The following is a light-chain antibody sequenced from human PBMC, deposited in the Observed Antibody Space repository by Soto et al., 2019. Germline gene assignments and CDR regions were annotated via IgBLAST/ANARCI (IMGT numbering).Light chain of an antibody. J-gene: IGLJ2*01. CDR1: SSDIGAYNF. Sequence: QSVLTRAASVSGSPRQSITISCTGASSDIGAYNFVSWYQQHPGKAPKLMLYDVNIRPSGVSNRFSGSKSGNTASLTISGLQAEDEADYYCTSWTTSTTMIFGGGTKVTVL. CDR2: DVN. V-gene: IGLV2-14*03. CDR3: TSWTTSTTMI.